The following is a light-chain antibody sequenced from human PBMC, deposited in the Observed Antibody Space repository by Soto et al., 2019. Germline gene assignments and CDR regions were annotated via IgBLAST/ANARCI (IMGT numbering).Light chain of an antibody. CDR3: QQYGSSPFT. CDR1: QIVSSTY. Sequence: EIVLTQSPGTLSLSPGDRATLSCRASQIVSSTYLAWYQQKPGQAPRLLIYAASSRATGIPDRFSGRGSGTDFTFTISRLEPEDFADYYCQQYGSSPFTFGPGTKVDVK. J-gene: IGKJ3*01. CDR2: AAS. V-gene: IGKV3-20*01.